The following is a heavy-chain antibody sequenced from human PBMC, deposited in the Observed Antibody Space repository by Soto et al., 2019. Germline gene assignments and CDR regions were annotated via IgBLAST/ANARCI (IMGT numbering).Heavy chain of an antibody. J-gene: IGHJ5*02. D-gene: IGHD6-19*01. Sequence: SETLSLTCAVYGGSFSGYYWSWIRQPPGKGLEWIGEINHSGSTNYNPSLKSRVTISVDTSKNQFSLKLSSVTAADTAVYYCARGPGYSSGWPIRNWFDPWGQGTLVTVSS. CDR3: ARGPGYSSGWPIRNWFDP. CDR2: INHSGST. V-gene: IGHV4-34*01. CDR1: GGSFSGYY.